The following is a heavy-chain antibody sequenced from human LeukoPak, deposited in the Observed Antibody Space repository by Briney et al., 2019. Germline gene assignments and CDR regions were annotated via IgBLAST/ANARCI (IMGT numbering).Heavy chain of an antibody. CDR2: IHTSGST. D-gene: IGHD3-10*01. CDR1: GGSISSYY. J-gene: IGHJ4*02. Sequence: SETLSLTCTVSGGSISSYYWSWLRQPAGKGLEWIGRIHTSGSTNYNPSLRSRVTMSVDTSKNQFSLKLSSVTAADTAVYYCARGKYYYGSGSLYFDYWGQGTLVTVSS. CDR3: ARGKYYYGSGSLYFDY. V-gene: IGHV4-4*07.